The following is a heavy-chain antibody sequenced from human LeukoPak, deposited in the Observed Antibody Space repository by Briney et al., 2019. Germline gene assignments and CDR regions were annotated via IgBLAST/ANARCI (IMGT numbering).Heavy chain of an antibody. CDR3: AKDLSSGSRRAY. V-gene: IGHV3-23*01. J-gene: IGHJ4*02. CDR1: GFTFTSYA. D-gene: IGHD6-19*01. CDR2: ISVSGQST. Sequence: GGSLRLSCVASGFTFTSYAMNWVRQAPGKGLEWVSVISVSGQSTYYADSVKGRFTISRDISKNTLYLQMNSLRAEDTGVYYCAKDLSSGSRRAYWGQGTLVTVSS.